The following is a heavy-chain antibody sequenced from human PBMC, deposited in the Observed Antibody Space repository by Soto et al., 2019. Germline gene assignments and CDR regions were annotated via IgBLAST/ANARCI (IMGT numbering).Heavy chain of an antibody. CDR2: IIPLFGTA. Sequence: SVKVSCKASGVTFRSTAISWVRQALGQGLEWVGGIIPLFGTANYAQKFQARVTITADEFKSTAYMDLSSLRSEDTAIYFCARGRSDSSSYDLDSWGQGTRVTVSS. J-gene: IGHJ4*02. CDR3: ARGRSDSSSYDLDS. V-gene: IGHV1-69*13. CDR1: GVTFRSTA. D-gene: IGHD3-22*01.